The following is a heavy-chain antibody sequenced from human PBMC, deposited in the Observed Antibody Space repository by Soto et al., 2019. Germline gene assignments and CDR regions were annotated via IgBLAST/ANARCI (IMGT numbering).Heavy chain of an antibody. D-gene: IGHD3-3*01. CDR2: IYWDGDR. J-gene: IGHJ5*02. V-gene: IGHV2-5*02. CDR3: AHRATMTIFGLIIDNGVWFDP. Sequence: QITLKESGPTLVKPTQTLTLTYTLSGFSLSTSGAAVGWIRQPPGRALEWLALIYWDGDRRYNPSLQSRLTIDKDTSRNQVALTVTSVDPADTATYYCAHRATMTIFGLIIDNGVWFDPWGQGTLVIVSS. CDR1: GFSLSTSGAA.